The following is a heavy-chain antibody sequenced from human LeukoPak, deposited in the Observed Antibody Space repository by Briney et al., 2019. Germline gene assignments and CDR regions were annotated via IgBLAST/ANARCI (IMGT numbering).Heavy chain of an antibody. Sequence: ETLSLTCAVYGGSFSGYYWSWIRQPPGKGLEWIGEINHSGSTNYNPSLKSRVTISVDTSKNQFSLKLSSVTAADTAVYYCARGAPGLYCSSTSCYTWGYYYYGMDVWGQGTTVTVSS. J-gene: IGHJ6*02. D-gene: IGHD2-2*02. CDR1: GGSFSGYY. CDR3: ARGAPGLYCSSTSCYTWGYYYYGMDV. CDR2: INHSGST. V-gene: IGHV4-34*01.